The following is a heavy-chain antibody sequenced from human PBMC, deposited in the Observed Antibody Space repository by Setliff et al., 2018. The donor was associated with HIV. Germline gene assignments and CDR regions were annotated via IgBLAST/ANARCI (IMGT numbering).Heavy chain of an antibody. Sequence: GESLKISCVASGFTFSSYDMHWVRQAPGKGLEWVTFIRYDGSNKYYADSVKGRFTISRDNSKNTLYLQMNSLRAEDTAVYYCAKGGQLWFSYLDYWGQGTLVTVSS. CDR1: GFTFSSYD. D-gene: IGHD5-18*01. CDR3: AKGGQLWFSYLDY. CDR2: IRYDGSNK. J-gene: IGHJ4*02. V-gene: IGHV3-30*02.